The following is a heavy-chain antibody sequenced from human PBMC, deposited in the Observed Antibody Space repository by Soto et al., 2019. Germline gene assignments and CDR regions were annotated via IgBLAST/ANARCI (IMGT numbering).Heavy chain of an antibody. J-gene: IGHJ3*02. D-gene: IGHD3-3*01. Sequence: QVQLVQSGAEVKKPGASAKVSCKASGYTFTSYAMHWVRQAPGQRLEWMGWINAGNGNTKYSQKFQGRVTITRDTSASAAYMELSSLRSEDTAVYYCARDRLIRFLEWPDAFDIWGQGTMVTVSS. CDR2: INAGNGNT. CDR3: ARDRLIRFLEWPDAFDI. CDR1: GYTFTSYA. V-gene: IGHV1-3*01.